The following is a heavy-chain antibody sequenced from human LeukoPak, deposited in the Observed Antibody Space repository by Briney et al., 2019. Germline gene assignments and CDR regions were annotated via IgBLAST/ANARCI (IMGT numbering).Heavy chain of an antibody. J-gene: IGHJ3*02. Sequence: PGGSLRLSCAASAFTFSSYWMSWVRQAPGNGLEWVANIDQDGSEKYYVESMKGRITISRDTAKNSLHLQMNSLRAEDTAVYYCARDYYSYSRGSWAFDIWGQGTMVTVSS. CDR1: AFTFSSYW. CDR3: ARDYYSYSRGSWAFDI. CDR2: IDQDGSEK. V-gene: IGHV3-7*03. D-gene: IGHD3-22*01.